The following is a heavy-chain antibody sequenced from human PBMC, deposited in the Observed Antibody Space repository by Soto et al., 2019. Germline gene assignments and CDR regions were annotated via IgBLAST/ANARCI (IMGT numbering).Heavy chain of an antibody. CDR3: GRAGGSELRYFDWPEVGV. J-gene: IGHJ4*02. V-gene: IGHV3-30*03. CDR2: VTYDSSEK. CDR1: GFSFFNYG. Sequence: PGGSLRLSCTASGFSFFNYGFAWIRQAPGKGLEWVAVVTYDSSEKYYADSVKGRFIISRDNSKNTVYLQMDSLQHNDSALYYCGRAGGSELRYFDWPEVGVWGQGTLVTVS. D-gene: IGHD3-9*01.